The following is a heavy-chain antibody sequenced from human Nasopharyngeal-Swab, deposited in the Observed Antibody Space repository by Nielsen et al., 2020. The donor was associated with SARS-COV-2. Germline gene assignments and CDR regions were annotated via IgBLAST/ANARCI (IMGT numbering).Heavy chain of an antibody. CDR2: INHSGST. V-gene: IGHV4-34*01. D-gene: IGHD6-13*01. J-gene: IGHJ4*02. Sequence: SETLSLTCAVYGGSFSGYYWSWIRQLPGKGLEWIGEINHSGSTNYNPSLKSRVTISVDTSKNQFSLKLSSVTAADTTVYYCARGLYSSSRYEAFYDYWGQGTLVTVSS. CDR1: GGSFSGYY. CDR3: ARGLYSSSRYEAFYDY.